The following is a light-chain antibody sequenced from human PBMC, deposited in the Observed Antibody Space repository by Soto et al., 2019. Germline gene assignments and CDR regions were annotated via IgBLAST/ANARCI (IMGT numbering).Light chain of an antibody. Sequence: DIQMTQSPSTLSASVGDRVTITCRASQSISSWLAWYQQKPGKAPKLLIYDASKLQSGVPASFRGSESGTEFTLTIASLHPDDFATYYCQQYYNYSTFGQGTKVDIK. V-gene: IGKV1-5*01. CDR1: QSISSW. J-gene: IGKJ1*01. CDR3: QQYYNYST. CDR2: DAS.